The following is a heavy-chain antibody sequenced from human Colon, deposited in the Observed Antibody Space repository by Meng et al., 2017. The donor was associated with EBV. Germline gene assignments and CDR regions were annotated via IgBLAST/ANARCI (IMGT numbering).Heavy chain of an antibody. Sequence: EVQLVESXXGLVQXGGFLRLSCAASGLTFSSFWMHWVRQAPGKGLVWVSRINGDGSSTSYADSVKGRFTISRDNAKNTLYLQMNSLRAEDMAVYYCARVGDYAYKDWGQGTLCTVSS. CDR2: INGDGSST. CDR1: GLTFSSFW. CDR3: ARVGDYAYKD. D-gene: IGHD4-17*01. V-gene: IGHV3-74*01. J-gene: IGHJ1*01.